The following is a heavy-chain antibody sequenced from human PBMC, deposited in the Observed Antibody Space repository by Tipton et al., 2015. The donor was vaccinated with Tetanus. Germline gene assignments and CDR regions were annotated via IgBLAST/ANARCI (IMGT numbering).Heavy chain of an antibody. D-gene: IGHD6-25*01. CDR2: ISVRGSHT. V-gene: IGHV3-23*01. J-gene: IGHJ4*02. CDR1: GFTFSNYA. Sequence: GSLRLSCAASGFTFSNYAMAWVRQAPGKGLEWVSGISVRGSHTYYADPVKGRFSISRDNSKNTVYLQMNSLRDEDTAVYYCAKGRAAATYFFDYWGQGTPVTVSS. CDR3: AKGRAAATYFFDY.